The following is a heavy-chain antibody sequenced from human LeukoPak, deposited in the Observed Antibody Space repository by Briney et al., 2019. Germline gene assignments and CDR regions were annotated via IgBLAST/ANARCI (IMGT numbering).Heavy chain of an antibody. CDR1: GGTFISYD. Sequence: SVKVSCKAPGGTFISYDISWVRQAPGQGLEWMGGIIPIFGTANYAQKFQGRVTITADESTSTAYMELSSLRSEDTAVYYCANRRRASRGYGMDVWGQGITVTVSS. CDR3: ANRRRASRGYGMDV. J-gene: IGHJ6*02. V-gene: IGHV1-69*01. CDR2: IIPIFGTA. D-gene: IGHD1-1*01.